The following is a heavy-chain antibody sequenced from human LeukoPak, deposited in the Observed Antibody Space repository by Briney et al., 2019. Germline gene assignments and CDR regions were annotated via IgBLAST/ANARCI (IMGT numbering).Heavy chain of an antibody. V-gene: IGHV3-30-3*01. CDR1: GFTFSSYA. Sequence: PGGSLRLSCAASGFTFSSYAMHWVRQAPGKGLGWVAVISYDGSNKYYADSVRGRFTISRGNSKNTLYLQMNSLRTEDTAVYYCARVGDRWLLWNDAFDIWGQGTMVTVSS. CDR2: ISYDGSNK. D-gene: IGHD5-12*01. J-gene: IGHJ3*02. CDR3: ARVGDRWLLWNDAFDI.